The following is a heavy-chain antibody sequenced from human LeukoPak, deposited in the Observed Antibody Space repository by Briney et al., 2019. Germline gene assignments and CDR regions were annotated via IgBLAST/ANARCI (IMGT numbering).Heavy chain of an antibody. CDR2: ISSSGITI. Sequence: QPGGSLRLSCAASGFTFSSYEMNWVRQAPGKGLEWVSYISSSGITIFYADSVKGLFTISIDNAKKSLYLKMNSMRAEDTAVYYCARGTDYYGSGSYFWEDAFDIWGQGTMVTVSS. CDR3: ARGTDYYGSGSYFWEDAFDI. V-gene: IGHV3-48*03. CDR1: GFTFSSYE. J-gene: IGHJ3*02. D-gene: IGHD3-10*01.